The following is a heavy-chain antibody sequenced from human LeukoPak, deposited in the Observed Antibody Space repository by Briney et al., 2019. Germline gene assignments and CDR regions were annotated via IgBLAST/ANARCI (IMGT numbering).Heavy chain of an antibody. CDR1: GGSISSSNYY. Sequence: SETLSLTCTVSGGSISSSNYYWGWIRQPPGTGLEWIGSIYYSGSTYSNPSLKSRVTISVDTSKNQFSLKLSSVTAADTAVHYCARPTSGSYSAPFDYWGQGTLVTVSS. J-gene: IGHJ4*02. CDR2: IYYSGST. D-gene: IGHD1-26*01. V-gene: IGHV4-39*01. CDR3: ARPTSGSYSAPFDY.